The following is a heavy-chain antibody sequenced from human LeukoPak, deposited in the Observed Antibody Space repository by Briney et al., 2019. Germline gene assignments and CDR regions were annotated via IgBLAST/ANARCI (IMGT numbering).Heavy chain of an antibody. CDR2: IYYSGGT. V-gene: IGHV4-30-4*01. CDR3: ARAVTVGHDYDY. D-gene: IGHD4-23*01. J-gene: IGHJ4*02. Sequence: SETLSLTCTVSDGSIRSDDYYWSWVRQPPGKGLEWIGYIYYSGGTYYNPSLKSRVTISVDTPKKQFSLKLSSVTAADTAVYYCARAVTVGHDYDYWGQGTLVTVSS. CDR1: DGSIRSDDYY.